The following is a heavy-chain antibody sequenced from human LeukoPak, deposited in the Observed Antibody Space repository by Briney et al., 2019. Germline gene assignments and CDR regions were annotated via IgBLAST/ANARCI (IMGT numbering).Heavy chain of an antibody. V-gene: IGHV3-74*01. CDR2: INRDGSST. Sequence: PGGSLRLSCAASGFTFSSYSMNWVRQAPGKGLEWVSRINRDGSSTTYGDSVKGRFTISRDNAKNTLYLQMNSLRAEDTAVYYCARRSRLTGYWFDPWGQGTLVTVSS. CDR1: GFTFSSYS. CDR3: ARRSRLTGYWFDP. J-gene: IGHJ5*02. D-gene: IGHD2-2*01.